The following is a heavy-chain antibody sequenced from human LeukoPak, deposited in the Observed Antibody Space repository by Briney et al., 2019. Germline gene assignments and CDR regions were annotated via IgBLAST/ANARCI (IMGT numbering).Heavy chain of an antibody. CDR2: ISYDGYNK. CDR1: GFTFSSYG. D-gene: IGHD5-12*01. Sequence: GGPLRLSCAASGFTFSSYGMHWVRQAPGKGLEWVSVISYDGYNKHYADSVKGRFTISRDNSKNTLYLQMNSLRAEDTAVYYCAKGGHDYGSGYGMDVWGQGTTVTVSS. V-gene: IGHV3-30*18. J-gene: IGHJ6*02. CDR3: AKGGHDYGSGYGMDV.